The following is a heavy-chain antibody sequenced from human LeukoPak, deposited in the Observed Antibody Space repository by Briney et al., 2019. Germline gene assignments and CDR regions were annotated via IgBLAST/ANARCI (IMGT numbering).Heavy chain of an antibody. V-gene: IGHV4-34*01. Sequence: SETLSLTCAVYGGSFSGYYWSWIRQPPGKGLEWIREINHSGSTNYNPSLKSRVTISVDTSKNQFSLKLSSVTAADTAVYYCARVSAARPRHSYYYYYYMDVWGKGTTVTVSS. J-gene: IGHJ6*03. CDR2: INHSGST. CDR3: ARVSAARPRHSYYYYYYMDV. D-gene: IGHD6-6*01. CDR1: GGSFSGYY.